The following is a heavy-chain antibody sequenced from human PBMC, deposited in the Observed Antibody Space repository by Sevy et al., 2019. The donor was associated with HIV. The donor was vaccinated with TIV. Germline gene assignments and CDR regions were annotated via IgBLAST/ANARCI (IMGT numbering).Heavy chain of an antibody. D-gene: IGHD6-19*01. CDR2: IFSSGST. V-gene: IGHV3-66*02. J-gene: IGHJ4*02. CDR3: VSLFLSYRSGWSYFDY. Sequence: GGSLRLSCAASGFTFSNYWMSWVRQAPGKGLEWVSVIFSSGSTYYADSAKGRFTISRDNSKNTVDLQMNSVRAEDTAVYYCVSLFLSYRSGWSYFDYWGQGTLVTVSS. CDR1: GFTFSNYW.